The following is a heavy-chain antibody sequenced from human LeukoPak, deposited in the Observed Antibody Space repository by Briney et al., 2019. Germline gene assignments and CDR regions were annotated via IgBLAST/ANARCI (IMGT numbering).Heavy chain of an antibody. D-gene: IGHD5-12*01. Sequence: GGSLRLSCAASGFTFSSYWMSWVRQAPGKGLEGVANIKQDGSEKYYVDSVKGRFTIYRDNAKNSLYLQMNSQRAEDTAVYYCARVDSGDDSPSFDYWGQGTLVTVSS. CDR3: ARVDSGDDSPSFDY. CDR1: GFTFSSYW. J-gene: IGHJ4*02. CDR2: IKQDGSEK. V-gene: IGHV3-7*03.